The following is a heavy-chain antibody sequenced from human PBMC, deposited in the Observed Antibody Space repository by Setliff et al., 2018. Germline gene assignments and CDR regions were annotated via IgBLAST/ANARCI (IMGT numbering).Heavy chain of an antibody. D-gene: IGHD4-17*01. V-gene: IGHV1-69*10. CDR1: GYNFVSYD. J-gene: IGHJ6*03. CDR3: ARGPSPTVTPSRLIYFYHMDV. CDR2: IIPVLGMT. Sequence: SVKVSCKTSGYNFVSYDIDWVRQAPGQGLEWMGAIIPVLGMTDYAQKFQGRLTITADQSTTTVYMELSSLRFDDTALYYCARGPSPTVTPSRLIYFYHMDVWGTGTTVTVSS.